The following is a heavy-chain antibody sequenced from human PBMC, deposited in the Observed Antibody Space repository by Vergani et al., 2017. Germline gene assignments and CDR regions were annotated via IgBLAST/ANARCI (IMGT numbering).Heavy chain of an antibody. CDR2: IRSKAYGQAT. CDR1: GFTFGDYA. D-gene: IGHD3-10*01. Sequence: EVQLVESGGGLVQPGRSLRLSCTASGFTFGDYAMDWFRQAPGQGLEWVGGIRSKAYGQATIYAASVKGRFTISRDDSKSIAYLQMNNLQTEDTAMYYCVRDXVTMLRGSDALDIWGQGTMVTVSS. J-gene: IGHJ3*02. V-gene: IGHV3-49*03. CDR3: VRDXVTMLRGSDALDI.